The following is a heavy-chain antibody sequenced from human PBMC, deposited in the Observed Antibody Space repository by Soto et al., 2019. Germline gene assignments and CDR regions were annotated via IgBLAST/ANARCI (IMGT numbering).Heavy chain of an antibody. CDR3: ASGASSGWYYDAFDI. Sequence: GESLKISCKGSGYSFTSYWIGWVRQMPGKGLEWMGIIYPGDSDTRYSPSFQGQVTISADKSISTAYLQWSSLKASDTAMYYCASGASSGWYYDAFDIWGQGTMVTVSS. J-gene: IGHJ3*02. CDR2: IYPGDSDT. CDR1: GYSFTSYW. D-gene: IGHD6-19*01. V-gene: IGHV5-51*01.